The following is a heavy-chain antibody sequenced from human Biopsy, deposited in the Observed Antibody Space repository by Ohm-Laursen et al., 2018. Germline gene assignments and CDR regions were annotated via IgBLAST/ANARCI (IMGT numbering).Heavy chain of an antibody. D-gene: IGHD1-26*01. CDR2: INSNGGTT. CDR3: ARGNSENNYYFAMDV. V-gene: IGHV3-64*01. Sequence: LSLTCAASGFTFSIYAIHWVRQAPGQGLEHVAAINSNGGTTYYVNSVKGRFTISRDNSKNTVSLQMGSLRSEDMAVYYCARGNSENNYYFAMDVWGQGTTVTVSS. J-gene: IGHJ6*02. CDR1: GFTFSIYA.